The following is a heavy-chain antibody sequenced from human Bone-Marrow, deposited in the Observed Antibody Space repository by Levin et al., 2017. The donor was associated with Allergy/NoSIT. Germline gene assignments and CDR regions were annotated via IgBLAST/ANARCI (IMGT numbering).Heavy chain of an antibody. J-gene: IGHJ3*02. Sequence: LSLTCAASGFTFSTYTMNWVRQAPGKGLEWVSSITSSSSYIYYADSVKGRFTISRDDANNSLYLQMNSLRAEDTAVYYCARGENIVVVVAATPLSDALDIWGQGTMVTVSS. CDR1: GFTFSTYT. D-gene: IGHD2-15*01. CDR3: ARGENIVVVVAATPLSDALDI. V-gene: IGHV3-21*01. CDR2: ITSSSSYI.